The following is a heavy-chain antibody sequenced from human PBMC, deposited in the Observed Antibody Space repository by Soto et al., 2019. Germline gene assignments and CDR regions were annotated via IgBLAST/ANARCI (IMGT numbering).Heavy chain of an antibody. Sequence: SLSCAASGFIFSSYWMHWVRQAPGKGLVWVSRLHSDGSTTTYADSVKGRFTISRDNAKNTLYLQMNSLRAEDTAVYYCARELPTTIRGGYYYSYGMDVWGQGTTVTVSS. V-gene: IGHV3-74*03. D-gene: IGHD2-2*02. CDR2: LHSDGSTT. J-gene: IGHJ6*02. CDR1: GFIFSSYW. CDR3: ARELPTTIRGGYYYSYGMDV.